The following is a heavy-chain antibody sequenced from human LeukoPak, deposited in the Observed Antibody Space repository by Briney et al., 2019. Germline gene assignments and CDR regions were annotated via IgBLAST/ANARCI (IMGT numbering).Heavy chain of an antibody. V-gene: IGHV3-30*04. CDR1: GFTFSSYA. CDR2: ISYDGSNK. J-gene: IGHJ6*02. Sequence: GGSLRLSCAASGFTFSSYAMHWVRQAPGKGLEWVAVISYDGSNKYYADSVKGRFTISRDNSKNTLYLQMNSLRAEDTAVYYCARDLTAGYVMDAWGQGTTVTVSS. CDR3: ARDLTAGYVMDA. D-gene: IGHD3-9*01.